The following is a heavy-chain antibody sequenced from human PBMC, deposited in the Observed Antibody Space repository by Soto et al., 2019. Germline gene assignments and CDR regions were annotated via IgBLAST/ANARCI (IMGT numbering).Heavy chain of an antibody. CDR3: ARAALRYSYGPYYFDY. CDR1: GYTFTSYG. D-gene: IGHD5-18*01. J-gene: IGHJ4*02. CDR2: ISAYNGNT. V-gene: IGHV1-18*01. Sequence: QVQLVQSGAEVKKPGASVKVSCKASGYTFTSYGISWVRQAPGQGLEWMGWISAYNGNTNYAQKLQGRVTMTTDTSTSTAYLELKSLTSDDSAVDYCARAALRYSYGPYYFDYWGQGTLVTVSS.